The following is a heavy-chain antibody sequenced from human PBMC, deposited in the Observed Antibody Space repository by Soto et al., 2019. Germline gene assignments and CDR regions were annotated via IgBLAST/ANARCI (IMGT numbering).Heavy chain of an antibody. V-gene: IGHV4-34*01. CDR1: GGSFSGYY. D-gene: IGHD1-7*01. Sequence: QVQLQQWGAGLLKPSETLSLTCAVYGGSFSGYYWSWIRQPPGKGLEWIGEINHSGSTNYNPSLKSRVTLSVDPSKNQFSLKLSSGTAADTAVYYCARSEWVGVSGTTPDFDYWGQGTLVTVSS. CDR3: ARSEWVGVSGTTPDFDY. CDR2: INHSGST. J-gene: IGHJ4*02.